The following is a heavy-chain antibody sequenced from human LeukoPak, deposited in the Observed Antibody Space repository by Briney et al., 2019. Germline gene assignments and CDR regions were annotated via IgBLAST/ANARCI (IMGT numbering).Heavy chain of an antibody. D-gene: IGHD6-13*01. CDR3: ARVFYSGIAAACTLDY. Sequence: SETLSLTCTVSGYSISSGYYWGWIRQPPGKGLECIGTMYHSGSTFYNPSLKSRVTISVDTSKNQFSLKLSSVTAADTAVYYCARVFYSGIAAACTLDYWGQGTLVTVSS. V-gene: IGHV4-38-2*02. J-gene: IGHJ4*02. CDR1: GYSISSGYY. CDR2: MYHSGST.